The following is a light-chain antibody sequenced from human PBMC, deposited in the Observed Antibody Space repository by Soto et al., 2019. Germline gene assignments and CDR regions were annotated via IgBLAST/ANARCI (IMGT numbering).Light chain of an antibody. CDR3: QSYDSSLSAVV. V-gene: IGLV1-40*01. J-gene: IGLJ2*01. CDR1: SSNIGAGYD. CDR2: VNS. Sequence: QSVLTQPPSVSGTPGQRVTISCTGSSSNIGAGYDVHWYQQLPGTAPKLLIYVNSNRPSGVPDRFSGSKSGTSASLAITGLQAEDEADYYCQSYDSSLSAVVFGGETKVTVL.